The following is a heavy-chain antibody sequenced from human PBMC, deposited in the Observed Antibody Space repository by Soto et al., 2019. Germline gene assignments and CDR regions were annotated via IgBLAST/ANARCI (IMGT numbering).Heavy chain of an antibody. Sequence: SETLSLTCTVSGGSIGSYYWSWIRQPPGKGLEWIGYIYYSGSTNYNPSLKSRVTISVDTSKNQFSLKLSSVTAADTAVYYCARDTRRNWFDPWGQGTLVTVS. CDR2: IYYSGST. CDR1: GGSIGSYY. D-gene: IGHD1-1*01. CDR3: ARDTRRNWFDP. J-gene: IGHJ5*02. V-gene: IGHV4-59*01.